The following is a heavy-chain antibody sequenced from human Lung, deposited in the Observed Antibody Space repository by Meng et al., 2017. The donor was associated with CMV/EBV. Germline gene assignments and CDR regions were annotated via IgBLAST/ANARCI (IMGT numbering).Heavy chain of an antibody. J-gene: IGHJ4*02. CDR1: GFTFSDFY. D-gene: IGHD2-2*01. CDR3: ARDCSSLSCGGNYFVY. V-gene: IGHV3-11*01. CDR2: ISKRGDTI. Sequence: GGSXRLXCAASGFTFSDFYMTWIRQAPGKGLEWVSYISKRGDTIYYADSLKGRFTISRDNAENSLYLHMNSLRAEDTAVYYYARDCSSLSCGGNYFVYWGQGTLVTVSS.